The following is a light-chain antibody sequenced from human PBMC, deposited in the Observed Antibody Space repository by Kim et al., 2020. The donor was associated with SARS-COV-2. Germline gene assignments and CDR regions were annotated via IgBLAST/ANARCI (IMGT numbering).Light chain of an antibody. CDR1: QSVSSSY. J-gene: IGKJ4*01. Sequence: SQGERATLSCRASQSVSSSYLSWYRQKPGQAPGLLIYGASSRSTGIPDRCSGSVSGTDFTLTISRLEPEDFAVYYCQQYGSSPLTFGGGTKVDIK. CDR2: GAS. V-gene: IGKV3-20*01. CDR3: QQYGSSPLT.